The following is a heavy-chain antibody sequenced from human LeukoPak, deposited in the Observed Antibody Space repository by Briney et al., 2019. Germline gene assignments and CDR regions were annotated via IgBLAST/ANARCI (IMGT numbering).Heavy chain of an antibody. CDR3: ARLDILVPRAVEWFDP. CDR1: GDSVSRGDYS. J-gene: IGHJ5*02. V-gene: IGHV4-61*08. D-gene: IGHD3-9*01. CDR2: IYYSGST. Sequence: SETLSLTCAVSGDSVSRGDYSWSWIRQPPGKGLEWIGYIYYSGSTNYNPSLKGRATMSLDTYKTKFSLSLRSVTAADTAVYYCARLDILVPRAVEWFDPWGQGTLVIVSS.